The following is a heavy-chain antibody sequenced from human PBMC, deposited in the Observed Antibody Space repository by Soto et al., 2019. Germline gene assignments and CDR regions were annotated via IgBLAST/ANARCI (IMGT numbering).Heavy chain of an antibody. CDR3: ARDRVIAAAGTARIYYYYGMDV. D-gene: IGHD6-13*01. Sequence: GGSLRLSCAASGFTFSSYGMHWVRQAPGKGLEWVAVIWYDGSNKYYADSVKGRFTISRDNSKNTLYLQMNSLRAEDTAVYYCARDRVIAAAGTARIYYYYGMDVWGQGTTVTVSS. CDR2: IWYDGSNK. CDR1: GFTFSSYG. V-gene: IGHV3-33*01. J-gene: IGHJ6*02.